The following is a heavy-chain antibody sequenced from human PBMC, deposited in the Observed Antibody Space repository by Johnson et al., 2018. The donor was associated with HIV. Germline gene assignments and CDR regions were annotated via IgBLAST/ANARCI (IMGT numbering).Heavy chain of an antibody. Sequence: EHLVESGGGLVQPGGSLRLSCAASGFTFSSYAMSWVRQAPGKGLEWVSAIRGGGGSTYYADSVKGRFTISRDNSKNTLYLHMNILRAEETAVYYCAKRGGYIVGDAFDIWGQGKMVTVSS. CDR1: GFTFSSYA. D-gene: IGHD2-21*01. J-gene: IGHJ3*02. V-gene: IGHV3-23*04. CDR3: AKRGGYIVGDAFDI. CDR2: IRGGGGST.